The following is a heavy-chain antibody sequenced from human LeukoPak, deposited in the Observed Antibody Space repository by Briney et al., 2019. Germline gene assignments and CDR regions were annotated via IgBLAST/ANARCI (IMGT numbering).Heavy chain of an antibody. D-gene: IGHD5-24*01. CDR3: ASGARPSWLQPPNFDY. V-gene: IGHV1-2*02. Sequence: ASVKVSCKASGYTFTGYYMHWVRQAPGQGLEWMGWINPNSGGTNYAQKFQGRVAMTRDTSISTAYMELSRLRSDDTAVYYCASGARPSWLQPPNFDYWGQGTLVTVSS. J-gene: IGHJ4*02. CDR1: GYTFTGYY. CDR2: INPNSGGT.